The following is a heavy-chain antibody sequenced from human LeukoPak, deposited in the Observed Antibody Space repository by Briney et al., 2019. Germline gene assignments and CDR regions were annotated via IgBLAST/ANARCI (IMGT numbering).Heavy chain of an antibody. Sequence: GGSLRLSCAASGFTFANSWMAWVRQAPGKGLEWVANIKQDGSAKHYADSLKGRFTISRDNPKNSLFLQMNNLRADDTAIYYCTRDTIGSLDYWGQGILVTVAS. CDR2: IKQDGSAK. V-gene: IGHV3-7*01. CDR3: TRDTIGSLDY. D-gene: IGHD1-26*01. CDR1: GFTFANSW. J-gene: IGHJ4*02.